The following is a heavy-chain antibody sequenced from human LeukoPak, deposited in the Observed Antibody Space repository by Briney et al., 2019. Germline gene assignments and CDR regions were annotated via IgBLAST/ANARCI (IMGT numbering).Heavy chain of an antibody. J-gene: IGHJ4*02. CDR3: ASAYSGYPFDY. CDR1: GYTFTSYG. D-gene: IGHD5-12*01. Sequence: ASVKFSCKASGYTFTSYGISWVRQAPGQGLEWMGWISAYNGNTNYAQKLQGRVTMTTDTSTSTAYMELRSLRSDDTAVYYCASAYSGYPFDYWGQGTLVTVSS. V-gene: IGHV1-18*01. CDR2: ISAYNGNT.